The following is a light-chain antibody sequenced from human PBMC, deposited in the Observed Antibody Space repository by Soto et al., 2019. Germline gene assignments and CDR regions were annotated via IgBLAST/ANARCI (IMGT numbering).Light chain of an antibody. CDR2: NNN. CDR3: AAWDESLNGYV. V-gene: IGLV1-44*01. Sequence: QSVRTQPPSASGTPGQRVTISCSGSSSNIGSNYVYWYQQLPGTAPKLLIYNNNQRPSGVPDRFSGSKSGTSASLAISGLQSEDEADYYCAAWDESLNGYVFGTVTKVTVL. J-gene: IGLJ1*01. CDR1: SSNIGSNY.